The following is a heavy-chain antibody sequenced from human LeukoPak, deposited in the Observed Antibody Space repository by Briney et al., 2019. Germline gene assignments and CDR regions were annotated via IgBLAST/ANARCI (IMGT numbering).Heavy chain of an antibody. CDR2: INAGNGNT. V-gene: IGHV1-3*01. CDR3: AREAAIVVVVAASY. Sequence: ASVKVSCKASGYTFTSYAMHWVRQAPGQRLEWMGWINAGNGNTKYSQKFQGRVTITRDTSASTAYMELSSLRSEDTAVYYCAREAAIVVVVAASYWGQGTLDTVSS. J-gene: IGHJ4*02. D-gene: IGHD2-15*01. CDR1: GYTFTSYA.